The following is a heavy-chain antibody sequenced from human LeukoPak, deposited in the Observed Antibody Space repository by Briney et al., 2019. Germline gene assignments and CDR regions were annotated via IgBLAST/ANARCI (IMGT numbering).Heavy chain of an antibody. CDR2: ISWNSDSI. CDR3: AKDRRATVVTQFDY. Sequence: GGSLRLSCAASGFTFDDYDMLWVRHAPGKGLEWVTCISWNSDSIGYADSVKGRFTISRDNAKNSLYQQMNSLRAEDTALDYCAKDRRATVVTQFDYWGQVTLVTVSS. D-gene: IGHD4-23*01. CDR1: GFTFDDYD. V-gene: IGHV3-9*01. J-gene: IGHJ4*02.